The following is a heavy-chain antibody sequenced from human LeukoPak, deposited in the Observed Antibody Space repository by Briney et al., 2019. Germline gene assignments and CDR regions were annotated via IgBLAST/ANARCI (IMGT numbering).Heavy chain of an antibody. CDR3: ARIHVLLWFGELSYNWFDP. D-gene: IGHD3-10*01. V-gene: IGHV4-39*01. CDR2: IYYSGST. J-gene: IGHJ5*02. CDR1: GGSISSSSYY. Sequence: PSETLSLTCTVSGGSISSSSYYWGWIRQPTGKGLEWIGSIYYSGSTYYNPSLKSRVTISVDTSKNQFSLKLSSVTAADTAVYYCARIHVLLWFGELSYNWFDPWGQGTLVTVSS.